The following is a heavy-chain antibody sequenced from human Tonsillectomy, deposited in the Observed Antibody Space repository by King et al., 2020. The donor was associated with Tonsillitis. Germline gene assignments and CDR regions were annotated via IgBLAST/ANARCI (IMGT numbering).Heavy chain of an antibody. D-gene: IGHD3-22*01. V-gene: IGHV3-11*01. CDR2: ISSSGRTI. J-gene: IGHJ3*02. CDR3: ARERITMIVVVNDAFDI. CDR1: GFTFSDYY. Sequence: QLVQSGGGLVKPGGSLRLSCAASGFTFSDYYMSWIRQAPGKGLEWVSYISSSGRTIYYADSVKGRFTISRDNAKKSLYLQMNSLRAEDTAVYYCARERITMIVVVNDAFDIWGQGTMVTVSS.